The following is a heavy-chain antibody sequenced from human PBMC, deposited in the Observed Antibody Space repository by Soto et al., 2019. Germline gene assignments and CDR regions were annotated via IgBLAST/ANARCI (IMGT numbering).Heavy chain of an antibody. CDR3: ARESVEAARPIDY. CDR1: GGSFSGYY. CDR2: INHSGST. J-gene: IGHJ4*02. Sequence: QVQLQQWGAGLLKPSETLSLTCAVYGGSFSGYYWSWIRQPPGKGLEWIGEINHSGSTNYNPSLKSRVTISVDTSQAHCSLKLSSVTAADTAVYCCARESVEAARPIDYWGQGTLVTVSS. V-gene: IGHV4-34*01. D-gene: IGHD6-6*01.